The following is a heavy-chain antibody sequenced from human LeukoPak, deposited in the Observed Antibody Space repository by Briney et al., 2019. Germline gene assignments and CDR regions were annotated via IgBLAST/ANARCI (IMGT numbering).Heavy chain of an antibody. V-gene: IGHV4-39*07. Sequence: SETLSLTCTVSGGSISGSDYYWGWLRQPPGMGLEWIASIYYSGSTYYNPSLKSRVTILLDTSRNQLSLKLSSVTAADTAIYYCARDIAIVRGADSWGQGTLVTVPS. D-gene: IGHD3-10*01. J-gene: IGHJ4*02. CDR3: ARDIAIVRGADS. CDR2: IYYSGST. CDR1: GGSISGSDYY.